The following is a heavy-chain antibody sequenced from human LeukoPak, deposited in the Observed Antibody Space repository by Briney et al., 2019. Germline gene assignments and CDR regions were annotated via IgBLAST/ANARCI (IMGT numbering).Heavy chain of an antibody. CDR1: GFTVSSNY. D-gene: IGHD3-16*01. CDR2: IYSGGST. CDR3: AIMVIPYYFDY. Sequence: AGGSLRLSCAASGFTVSSNYMSWVRRAPGKGLEGVSVIYSGGSTYYADSARGRFTISRDNAKLTLYRQMNSVRAEDTAVYYCAIMVIPYYFDYWGQGTLVTVSS. V-gene: IGHV3-66*02. J-gene: IGHJ4*02.